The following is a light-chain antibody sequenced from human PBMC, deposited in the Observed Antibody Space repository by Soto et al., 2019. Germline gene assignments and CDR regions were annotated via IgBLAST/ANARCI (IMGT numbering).Light chain of an antibody. J-gene: IGKJ2*01. CDR1: QSISTE. CDR2: SAS. Sequence: IVMTQSPATLYVSPGERATLSCRASQSISTELAWYQQKPGPPPRLPIYSASTRATGVPARFTCSGSGSEFTLTISGLQSEDFAVYYCQQGHNWPLTFGQGTRLEI. CDR3: QQGHNWPLT. V-gene: IGKV3-15*01.